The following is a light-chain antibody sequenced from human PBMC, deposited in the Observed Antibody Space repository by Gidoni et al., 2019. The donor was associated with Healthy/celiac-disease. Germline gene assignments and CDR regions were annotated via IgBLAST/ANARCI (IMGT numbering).Light chain of an antibody. Sequence: EIVLTESPGTLSLSPGERAPLSRRASKSGSSSYLDWYQQKPGQAPRLLIYGASSRATGIPDRCSGSGSGTDFTLTISRLEPEDFAVYYCQQYGSSPGYTFGQGTKLEIK. CDR3: QQYGSSPGYT. CDR2: GAS. CDR1: KSGSSSY. V-gene: IGKV3-20*01. J-gene: IGKJ2*01.